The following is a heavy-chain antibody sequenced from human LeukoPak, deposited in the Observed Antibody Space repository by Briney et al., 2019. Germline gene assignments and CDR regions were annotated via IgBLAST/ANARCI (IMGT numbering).Heavy chain of an antibody. Sequence: GRSLRLCCAASGFTFDDYAMHWVRQAPGKGLEWVSGISWNSGSIGYADSVKGRFTISRDNAKNSLYLQMNSLRAEDTALYYCAKDNLPEMAYPDYWGQGTLVTVSS. CDR1: GFTFDDYA. D-gene: IGHD5-24*01. CDR2: ISWNSGSI. V-gene: IGHV3-9*01. CDR3: AKDNLPEMAYPDY. J-gene: IGHJ4*02.